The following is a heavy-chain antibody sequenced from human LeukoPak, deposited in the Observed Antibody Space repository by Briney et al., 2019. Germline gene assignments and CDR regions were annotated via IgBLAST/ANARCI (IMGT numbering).Heavy chain of an antibody. D-gene: IGHD3-9*01. V-gene: IGHV4-30-4*01. CDR2: IYYSGST. CDR3: ARAPRDYNILTGNAFDI. CDR1: GGSISSGDYY. Sequence: SETLSLTCTVSGGSISSGDYYWSWIRQPPGKGLEWIGYIYYSGSTYYNPSLKSRVTISVDTSKNQFSLKLSSVTAAGTAVYYCARAPRDYNILTGNAFDIWGQGTMVTVSS. J-gene: IGHJ3*02.